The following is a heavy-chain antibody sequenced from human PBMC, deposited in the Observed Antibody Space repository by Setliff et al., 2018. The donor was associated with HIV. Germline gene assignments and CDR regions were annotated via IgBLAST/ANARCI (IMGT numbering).Heavy chain of an antibody. V-gene: IGHV2-5*01. CDR2: IHWNDAN. CDR1: GFSLTTSGVG. CDR3: VHRVVWGGLDV. J-gene: IGHJ6*02. Sequence: SGPTLVNPTQTLTLTCTFSGFSLTTSGVGVGWIRQPPGKALEWLAVIHWNDANHYSPTLKTRISITKDTSKNQMVLTMTNMDPVDTATYYCVHRVVWGGLDVWGQGTTVTVSS. D-gene: IGHD2-8*02.